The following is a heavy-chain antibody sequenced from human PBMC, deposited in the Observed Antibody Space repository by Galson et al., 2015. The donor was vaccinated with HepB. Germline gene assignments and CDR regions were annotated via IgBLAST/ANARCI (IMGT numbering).Heavy chain of an antibody. V-gene: IGHV1-18*01. J-gene: IGHJ4*02. CDR3: ARVGEGYGSGSYYFDY. Sequence: SVKVSCKASGYTFTSYGISWVRQAPEQGLEWMGWISAYNGNTNYAQKLQGRVTMTTDTSTSTAYMELRSLRSDDTAVYYCARVGEGYGSGSYYFDYWGQGTLVTVSS. CDR1: GYTFTSYG. CDR2: ISAYNGNT. D-gene: IGHD3-10*01.